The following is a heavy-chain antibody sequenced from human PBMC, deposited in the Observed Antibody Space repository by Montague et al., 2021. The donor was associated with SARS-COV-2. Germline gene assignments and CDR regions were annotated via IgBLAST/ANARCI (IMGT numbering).Heavy chain of an antibody. J-gene: IGHJ6*02. Sequence: SETLSLTCTVSGGSISSYYWSWIRQPPGKGLEWIGNIYYSGSTNYNTSLKSRVTISVDTSKNQFSLKLSSVTAADTAVYYCARGVGMDVWGQGTTVSVSS. CDR2: IYYSGST. CDR3: ARGVGMDV. V-gene: IGHV4-59*01. CDR1: GGSISSYY.